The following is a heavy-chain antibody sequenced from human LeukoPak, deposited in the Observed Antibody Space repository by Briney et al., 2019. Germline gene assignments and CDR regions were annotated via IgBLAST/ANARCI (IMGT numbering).Heavy chain of an antibody. CDR2: IYYSGST. D-gene: IGHD3-10*01. CDR3: ARISLGSGSYYNSFDY. J-gene: IGHJ4*02. CDR1: GGSISSYH. V-gene: IGHV4-59*12. Sequence: SETLSLTCTVSGGSISSYHWSWIRQPPGKGLEWIGYIYYSGSTNYNPSLKSRVTISVDKSKNQFSLKLSSVTAADTAVYYCARISLGSGSYYNSFDYWGQGTLVTVSS.